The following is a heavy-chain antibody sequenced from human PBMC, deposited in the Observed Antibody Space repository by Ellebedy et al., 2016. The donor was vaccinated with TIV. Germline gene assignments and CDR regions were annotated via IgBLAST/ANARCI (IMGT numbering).Heavy chain of an antibody. V-gene: IGHV3-23*01. CDR1: GFTFSSYA. J-gene: IGHJ4*02. CDR2: ISSSGGST. Sequence: GESLKISXAASGFTFSSYAMSWVRQAPGRGLEWVSGISSSGGSTYYADSVKGRFTISRDNSKNTLYLQMKSLRGDDTAVYYCAKGRVPTPGGSCTSTSCYANFDYWGQGTLVTVSS. D-gene: IGHD2-2*01. CDR3: AKGRVPTPGGSCTSTSCYANFDY.